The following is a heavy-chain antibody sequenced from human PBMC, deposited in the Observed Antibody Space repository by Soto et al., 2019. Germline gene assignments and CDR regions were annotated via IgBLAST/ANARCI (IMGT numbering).Heavy chain of an antibody. CDR1: GFTFRTYG. D-gene: IGHD1-26*01. CDR3: ARGRVDGGELDW. CDR2: IWYDASNK. V-gene: IGHV3-33*01. Sequence: VQLVESGGGVVQPGRSLRLSCAASGFTFRTYGMYWVRQAPGKGLEWVAVIWYDASNKYYADSVKGRFTISIDNSENTLYLQMNSLRAEDTAVYYCARGRVDGGELDWWGQGTLVTVSS. J-gene: IGHJ4*02.